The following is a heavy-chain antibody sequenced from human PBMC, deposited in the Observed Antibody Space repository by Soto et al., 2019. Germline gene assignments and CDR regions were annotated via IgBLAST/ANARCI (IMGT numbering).Heavy chain of an antibody. D-gene: IGHD2-2*01. J-gene: IGHJ4*02. CDR3: ARDGSHCSSTSCYATYYFDY. V-gene: IGHV3-33*01. CDR1: GFTFSSYG. CDR2: IWYDGSNK. Sequence: GGSLRLSCAASGFTFSSYGMHWVRQAPGKGLEWVAVIWYDGSNKYYADSVKGRFTISRDNSKNTLYLQMNSLRAEDTAVYYCARDGSHCSSTSCYATYYFDYWGQGTLFTVSS.